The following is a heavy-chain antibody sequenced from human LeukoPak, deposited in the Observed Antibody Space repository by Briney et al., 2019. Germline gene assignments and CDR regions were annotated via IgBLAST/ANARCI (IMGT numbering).Heavy chain of an antibody. Sequence: ASAKVSCKTSGYTFTSYGLSWVRQAPGQGLEWMGWISAYNGNTNYAQKFQDRVTMTTDTMTTDTSTSTAYMELRSLRSDDTAVYYCAGGLMREYNSGWYMHSFDYWGQGTLVTVSS. D-gene: IGHD6-19*01. CDR1: GYTFTSYG. J-gene: IGHJ4*02. V-gene: IGHV1-18*01. CDR3: AGGLMREYNSGWYMHSFDY. CDR2: ISAYNGNT.